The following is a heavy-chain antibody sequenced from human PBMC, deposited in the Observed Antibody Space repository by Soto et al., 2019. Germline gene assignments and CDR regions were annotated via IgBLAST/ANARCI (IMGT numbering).Heavy chain of an antibody. Sequence: SETLSLTFAVYGGSFSGYYWSWIRQPPGKGLEWIGEINHSGSTNYNPSLKSRVTISVDTSKNQFSLKLSSVTAADTAVYYCARGGYYRDAFDIWGQGTMVTVSS. J-gene: IGHJ3*02. CDR1: GGSFSGYY. CDR3: ARGGYYRDAFDI. V-gene: IGHV4-34*01. CDR2: INHSGST. D-gene: IGHD2-8*01.